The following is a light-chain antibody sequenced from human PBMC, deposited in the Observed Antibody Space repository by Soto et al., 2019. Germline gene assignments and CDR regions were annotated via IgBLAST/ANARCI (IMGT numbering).Light chain of an antibody. CDR1: QSISSW. Sequence: DIQMTQSPSTLSASVGDSVTITCRGSQSISSWLAWYQQKPGKAPKLLIYKASSLESGVPSRFSGSGSGTEFTLTISSLQPEDFATYFCQQFDSFPFTFGQGTKLEIK. CDR3: QQFDSFPFT. J-gene: IGKJ2*01. CDR2: KAS. V-gene: IGKV1-5*03.